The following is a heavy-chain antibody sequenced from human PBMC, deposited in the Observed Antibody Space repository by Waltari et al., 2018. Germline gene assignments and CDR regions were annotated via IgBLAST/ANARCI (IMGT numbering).Heavy chain of an antibody. CDR2: INPDSGGT. Sequence: QVQLVQSGAEVKKPGASVKVSCKASGYTFTGYYMHWVRQAPGQGLEWMGRINPDSGGTNYAQKFQGSVTMTRDTSISTAYMELSRLRSDDTAVYYCARVPIVGATVNWCYWGQGTLVTVSS. J-gene: IGHJ4*02. CDR3: ARVPIVGATVNWCY. V-gene: IGHV1-2*06. CDR1: GYTFTGYY. D-gene: IGHD1-26*01.